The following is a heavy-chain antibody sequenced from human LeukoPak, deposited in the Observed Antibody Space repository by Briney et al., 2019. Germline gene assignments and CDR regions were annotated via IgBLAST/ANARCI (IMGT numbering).Heavy chain of an antibody. CDR2: IYYSGRT. CDR1: GVSISSTSYC. D-gene: IGHD3-10*01. CDR3: AQSLGAGTWFGNWFDP. V-gene: IGHV4-39*01. Sequence: PSETLSLTCTVSGVSISSTSYCWGWIRQPPGKGLEWIGSIYYSGRTYYNPSLKSRLTISVDTPKNQFSLKLSSVTAADTAVYYCAQSLGAGTWFGNWFDPWGQGTLVTVSS. J-gene: IGHJ5*02.